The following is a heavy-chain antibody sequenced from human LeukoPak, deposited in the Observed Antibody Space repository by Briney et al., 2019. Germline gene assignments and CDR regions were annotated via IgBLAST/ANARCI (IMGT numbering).Heavy chain of an antibody. CDR2: IIPIFGTA. Sequence: SVKVSCKASGRTFSSYAISWVRQAPGQGLEWMGGIIPIFGTANYAQKFQGRVTITTDESTSTAYMELSSLRSEDTAVYYCGVGGSNFFDYAFDIWGQGTMVTVSS. CDR1: GRTFSSYA. CDR3: GVGGSNFFDYAFDI. J-gene: IGHJ3*02. V-gene: IGHV1-69*05. D-gene: IGHD2-15*01.